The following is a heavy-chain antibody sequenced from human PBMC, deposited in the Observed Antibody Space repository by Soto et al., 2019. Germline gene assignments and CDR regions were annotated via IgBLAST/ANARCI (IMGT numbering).Heavy chain of an antibody. J-gene: IGHJ3*02. Sequence: EVQLLESGGGLVQPGGSLRLSCAASGFTFSSYAMSWVRQAPGKGLEWVSAIRGRGGTTYYADSVKGRFTFSRDNSKNLLYLRMNSMRAEDTAVYYCAKTANGWFSAFDIWGQGTMVTVSS. CDR3: AKTANGWFSAFDI. D-gene: IGHD6-19*01. CDR1: GFTFSSYA. V-gene: IGHV3-23*01. CDR2: IRGRGGTT.